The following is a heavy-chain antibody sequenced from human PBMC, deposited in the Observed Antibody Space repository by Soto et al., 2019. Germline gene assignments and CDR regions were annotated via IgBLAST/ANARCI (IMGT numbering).Heavy chain of an antibody. CDR1: GFTFSSYS. J-gene: IGHJ5*02. V-gene: IGHV3-21*01. Sequence: GGSLRLSCAASGFTFSSYSMNWVRQAPGKGLEWVSSISSSSSYIYYADSVKGRFTISRDNAKNSLYLQMNSLRAEDTAVYYCARDRAIAAAGTTVNWFDPWGQGTLVTVSS. CDR2: ISSSSSYI. CDR3: ARDRAIAAAGTTVNWFDP. D-gene: IGHD6-13*01.